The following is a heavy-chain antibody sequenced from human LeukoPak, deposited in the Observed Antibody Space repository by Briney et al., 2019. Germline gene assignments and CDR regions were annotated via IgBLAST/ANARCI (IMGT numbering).Heavy chain of an antibody. CDR3: ARVVGKLLARKYTYSSSSNYFDY. Sequence: SETLSLTCAVYGGSFSGYYWSWIRQPPGKGLEWIGEINHSGSTNYNPSLKSRVTISVDTSKNQFSLKLSSVTAADTAVYYGARVVGKLLARKYTYSSSSNYFDYWGQGTLVTVSS. CDR2: INHSGST. D-gene: IGHD6-6*01. J-gene: IGHJ4*02. CDR1: GGSFSGYY. V-gene: IGHV4-34*01.